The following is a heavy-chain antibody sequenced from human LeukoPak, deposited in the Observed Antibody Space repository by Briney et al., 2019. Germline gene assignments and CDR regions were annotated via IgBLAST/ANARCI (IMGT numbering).Heavy chain of an antibody. CDR2: ISDIGSM. D-gene: IGHD2-8*02. CDR3: AGHHPRNTVDF. CDR1: AGSISSYY. V-gene: IGHV4-59*08. Sequence: SETLSLTCPVSAGSISSYYWSWIRQPHGKGREWVAYISDIGSMNNNPSLKSEVTISLDTSKNQFSRKLSSVTAADTTVYYCAGHHPRNTVDFWGQGTLVTVSS. J-gene: IGHJ4*02.